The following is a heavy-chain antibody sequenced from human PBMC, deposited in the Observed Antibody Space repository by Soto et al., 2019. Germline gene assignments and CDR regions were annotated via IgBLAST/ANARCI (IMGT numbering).Heavy chain of an antibody. Sequence: QVQLQQWGAGLLKPSETLSLTCAVYGGSFNSYYWSWIRQPPGKGLEWIGEINHSGTTNYNPSLKSRVTISVDTSKNQCSLKLSSVTAADTAVYYCARGTNIVVVVAAGLPWFDPWGQGTLVTVSS. CDR3: ARGTNIVVVVAAGLPWFDP. J-gene: IGHJ5*02. CDR2: INHSGTT. D-gene: IGHD2-15*01. CDR1: GGSFNSYY. V-gene: IGHV4-34*01.